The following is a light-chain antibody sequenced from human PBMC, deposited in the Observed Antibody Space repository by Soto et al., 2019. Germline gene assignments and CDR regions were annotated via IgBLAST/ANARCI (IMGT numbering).Light chain of an antibody. CDR2: WAS. J-gene: IGKJ4*01. CDR1: QSVLYSSNNKNY. V-gene: IGKV4-1*01. Sequence: DIVMTQSPDSLAVSLGERATINCKSSQSVLYSSNNKNYLAWYQQKPGQPPKLLIYWASTRESGVPDRFSGSGSGTDFTLTSSSLQAEDVAVYYCQQYYSTPRALTFGGGTKVEIK. CDR3: QQYYSTPRALT.